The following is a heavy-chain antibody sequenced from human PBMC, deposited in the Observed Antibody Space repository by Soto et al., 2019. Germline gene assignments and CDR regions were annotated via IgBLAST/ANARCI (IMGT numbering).Heavy chain of an antibody. D-gene: IGHD6-13*01. CDR1: GFTFSSYG. Sequence: QVQLVESGGGVVQPGRSLRLSCAASGFTFSSYGMHWVRQAPGKGLEWVAVISYDGSNKYYADSVKGRFTISRDNSKNTLYLQMNSLRAEDTAVYYYAKVLGSSTDGFDYWGQGTLVTVSS. CDR3: AKVLGSSTDGFDY. V-gene: IGHV3-30*18. CDR2: ISYDGSNK. J-gene: IGHJ4*02.